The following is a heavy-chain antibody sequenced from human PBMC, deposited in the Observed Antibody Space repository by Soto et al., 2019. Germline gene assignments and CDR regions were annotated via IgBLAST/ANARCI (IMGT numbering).Heavy chain of an antibody. CDR2: IYYSGST. CDR3: AKGGRFPEARYYFLDV. CDR1: GGSISSGGYY. Sequence: SETLSLTCTVSGGSISSGGYYWSWIRQHPGKGLEWIGYIYYSGSTYYNPSLKSRVTISVDTSKNQFSLKLRSVAAADTAVYYCAKGGRFPEARYYFLDVWGNGTTVTVSS. V-gene: IGHV4-31*03. J-gene: IGHJ6*03. D-gene: IGHD3-3*01.